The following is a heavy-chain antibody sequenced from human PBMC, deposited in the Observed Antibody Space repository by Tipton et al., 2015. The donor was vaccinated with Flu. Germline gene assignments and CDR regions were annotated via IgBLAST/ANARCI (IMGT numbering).Heavy chain of an antibody. CDR3: ARAWIKIWRTNWYLDL. V-gene: IGHV1-2*02. Sequence: QLVQSGPEVKKPGASVKVSCKASGYTFTGYYMHWVRQAPGQGLEWMGWINPNSGGTNYAQKFQGRVTMTRDTSISTAYMELSRLRSEDTAVYYCARAWIKIWRTNWYLDLWGRGTLVTVAP. CDR2: INPNSGGT. CDR1: GYTFTGYY. D-gene: IGHD5-18*01. J-gene: IGHJ2*01.